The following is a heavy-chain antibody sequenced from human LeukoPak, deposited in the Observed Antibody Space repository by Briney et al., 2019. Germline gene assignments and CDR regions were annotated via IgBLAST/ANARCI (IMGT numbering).Heavy chain of an antibody. V-gene: IGHV3-64*04. CDR2: ISSNGGST. Sequence: PGGSLRLSCSASGFTFSRYAMHWVRQAPGKGLEYVSAISSNGGSTYYADSVKGRFTISRDNAKNSLYLHMNSLRAEDTAVYYCARDIERGSTYPRLFDYWGQGTLVTVSS. D-gene: IGHD5-24*01. CDR1: GFTFSRYA. J-gene: IGHJ4*02. CDR3: ARDIERGSTYPRLFDY.